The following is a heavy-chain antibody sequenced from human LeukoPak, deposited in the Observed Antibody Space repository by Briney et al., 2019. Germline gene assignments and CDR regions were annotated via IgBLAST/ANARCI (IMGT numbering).Heavy chain of an antibody. CDR3: ATGAWLFGY. CDR2: ISGSGGST. J-gene: IGHJ4*02. V-gene: IGHV3-23*01. D-gene: IGHD3-10*01. Sequence: PGGSLRLSCAASGFTFSSYDMSWVRQATGEGLDGVSAISGSGGSTYYADSVKGRFTISGDNSKNTLYLQMNSLRAEDTALYYCATGAWLFGYWGQGTLVTVSS. CDR1: GFTFSSYD.